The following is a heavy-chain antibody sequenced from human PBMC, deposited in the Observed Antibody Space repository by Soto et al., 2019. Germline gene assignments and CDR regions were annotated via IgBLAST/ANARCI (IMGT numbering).Heavy chain of an antibody. CDR3: TKGTGSIAVAGPGY. Sequence: DVQLVESGGGLVQPGRSLRLSCAASGFTFDDYAMHWVRQGPGQGLEWVSGISWNSGNIGYADSVKVRFTISRDNAKNSLYLQMNSLRAEDTAFYYCTKGTGSIAVAGPGYWGQGILVTVSS. CDR2: ISWNSGNI. J-gene: IGHJ4*02. CDR1: GFTFDDYA. V-gene: IGHV3-9*01. D-gene: IGHD6-19*01.